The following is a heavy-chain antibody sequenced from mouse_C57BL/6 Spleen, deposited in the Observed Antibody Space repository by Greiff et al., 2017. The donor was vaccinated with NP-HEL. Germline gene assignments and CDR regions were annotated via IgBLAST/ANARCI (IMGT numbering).Heavy chain of an antibody. CDR3: AIYDGYYGFDV. CDR2: FHPYNDDT. V-gene: IGHV1-47*01. Sequence: VKVVESGAELVKPGASVKMSCKASGYTFTTYPIEWMKQNHGKSLEWIGNFHPYNDDTKYNEKFKGKATLTVEKSSSTVYLELSRLTSDDSAVYYCAIYDGYYGFDVWGTGTTVTVSS. CDR1: GYTFTTYP. D-gene: IGHD2-3*01. J-gene: IGHJ1*03.